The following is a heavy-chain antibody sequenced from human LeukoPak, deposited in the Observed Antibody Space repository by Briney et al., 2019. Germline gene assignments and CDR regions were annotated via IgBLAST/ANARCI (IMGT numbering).Heavy chain of an antibody. CDR2: ISYDGSNK. CDR3: AKLALFGVVIIEALDMDV. V-gene: IGHV3-30*04. J-gene: IGHJ6*04. Sequence: PGGSLRLSCAASGFTFSSYAMHWVRQAPGKGLEWVAVISYDGSNKYYADSVKGRFTISRDNSKNTLYLQMNSLRAEDTAVYYCAKLALFGVVIIEALDMDVWGKGTTVTVS. CDR1: GFTFSSYA. D-gene: IGHD3-3*01.